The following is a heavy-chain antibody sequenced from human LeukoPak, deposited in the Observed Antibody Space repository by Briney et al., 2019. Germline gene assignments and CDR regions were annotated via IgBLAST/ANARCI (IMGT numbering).Heavy chain of an antibody. J-gene: IGHJ6*03. Sequence: GASVKVSCKASGYSFTRYYVHWVRPTPGQGLEWMGWIRGDSGGTNYAQDFRGRVTMTRDTSTTTDYMELSRLRSDDTAVYYCARGLTVSIGNDFPYYYYYMDVWGEGTPVTVS. CDR2: IRGDSGGT. V-gene: IGHV1-2*02. CDR1: GYSFTRYY. D-gene: IGHD3-3*01. CDR3: ARGLTVSIGNDFPYYYYYMDV.